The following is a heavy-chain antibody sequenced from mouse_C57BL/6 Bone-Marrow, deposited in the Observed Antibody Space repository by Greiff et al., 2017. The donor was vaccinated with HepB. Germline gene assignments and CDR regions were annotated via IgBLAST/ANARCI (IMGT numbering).Heavy chain of an antibody. CDR3: ARGEYTAMDY. D-gene: IGHD5-1*01. V-gene: IGHV1-52*01. Sequence: QVQLQQPGAELVRPGSSVKLSCKASGYTFTSYWMHWVKQRPIQGLEWIGNIDPSDSDTPYNQKFKDKATLTVDKSSSPAYMQLSRLTSEDSAVYYCARGEYTAMDYWGQGTSVTVSS. CDR1: GYTFTSYW. J-gene: IGHJ4*01. CDR2: IDPSDSDT.